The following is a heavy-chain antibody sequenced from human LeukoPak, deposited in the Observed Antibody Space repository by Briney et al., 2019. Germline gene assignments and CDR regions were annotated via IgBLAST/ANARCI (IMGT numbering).Heavy chain of an antibody. V-gene: IGHV3-30*03. CDR3: ARSFGAA. CDR1: GFTFSSYG. Sequence: GGSLRLSCAASGFTFSSYGMHWVRQAPGKGLEWVAVISYDGSNKCYADSVKGRFTISRDNSKNTLYLQMNSLRAEDTAVYYCARSFGAAWGQGTLVTVSS. D-gene: IGHD3-10*01. J-gene: IGHJ5*02. CDR2: ISYDGSNK.